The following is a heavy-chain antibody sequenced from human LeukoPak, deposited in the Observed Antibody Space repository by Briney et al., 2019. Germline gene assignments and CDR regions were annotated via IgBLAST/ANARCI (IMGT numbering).Heavy chain of an antibody. CDR2: ISGSGGST. D-gene: IGHD2-2*01. J-gene: IGHJ4*02. V-gene: IGHV3-23*01. CDR3: AKFSVVPAAIVRYYFDY. CDR1: GFTFSSIA. Sequence: GGSLRLSCAASGFTFSSIAMSWVRQAPGKGLEWVSAISGSGGSTYYADSAKGRFTISRDNSKNTLYLQMNSLRAEDTAVYYRAKFSVVPAAIVRYYFDYWGQGTLVTVSS.